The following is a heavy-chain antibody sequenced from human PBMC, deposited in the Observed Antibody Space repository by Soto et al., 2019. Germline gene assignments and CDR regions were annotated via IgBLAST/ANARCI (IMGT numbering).Heavy chain of an antibody. CDR1: GGSFSDFY. J-gene: IGHJ4*02. D-gene: IGHD2-15*01. Sequence: QVQLQQWGAGLLKPSETLSLTCAVSGGSFSDFYWTWIRQLPGKGLEWIGEINHIGYTNYNPSLEGRVAISGDTSKNQFSLNLRSVTAADTAVYYGDPRGAVAPRGYWGQGTLVTVSS. CDR3: DPRGAVAPRGY. V-gene: IGHV4-34*02. CDR2: INHIGYT.